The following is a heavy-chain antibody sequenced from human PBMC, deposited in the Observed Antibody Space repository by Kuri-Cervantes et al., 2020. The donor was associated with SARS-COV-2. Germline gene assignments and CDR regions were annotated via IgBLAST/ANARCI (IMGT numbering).Heavy chain of an antibody. D-gene: IGHD2-2*01. V-gene: IGHV1-2*02. CDR2: INPNSGST. Sequence: ASVKVSCKASGYTFTGYYMHWVRQAPGQGLEWMGWINPNSGSTNYAQKFQGRVTMTRDTSISTAYMELSRLRSDDTAVYYCARDLVVPAASGTDYWCQGTLVTVSS. CDR3: ARDLVVPAASGTDY. CDR1: GYTFTGYY. J-gene: IGHJ4*02.